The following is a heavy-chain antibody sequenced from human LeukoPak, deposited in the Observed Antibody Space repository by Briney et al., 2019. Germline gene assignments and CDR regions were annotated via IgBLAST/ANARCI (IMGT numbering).Heavy chain of an antibody. D-gene: IGHD4-23*01. Sequence: KPSETLSLTCTVSGGSISSYYWSWIRQPPGKGLEWIGYIYNSGSTNYNHSLKSRVTISEDMSNNQFSLKLSSVTAADTAVYYCAGALRLWGGNSGIAFDIWGQGTMVTVSS. J-gene: IGHJ3*02. CDR3: AGALRLWGGNSGIAFDI. V-gene: IGHV4-59*01. CDR2: IYNSGST. CDR1: GGSISSYY.